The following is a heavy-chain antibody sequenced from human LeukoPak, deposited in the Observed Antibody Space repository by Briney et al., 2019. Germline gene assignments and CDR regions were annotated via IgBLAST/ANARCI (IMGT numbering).Heavy chain of an antibody. CDR2: ISTGSGYI. Sequence: GGSLRLSCAASGFNFSTYSMHWVRQAPGKGLEWVPSISTGSGYIYYADSVKGQFTISRDNAKKSLYLQMNNLRAEDTAVYYCATGYFYYYCMDVWGRGTTVTVSS. J-gene: IGHJ6*03. V-gene: IGHV3-21*01. CDR3: ATGYFYYYCMDV. CDR1: GFNFSTYS.